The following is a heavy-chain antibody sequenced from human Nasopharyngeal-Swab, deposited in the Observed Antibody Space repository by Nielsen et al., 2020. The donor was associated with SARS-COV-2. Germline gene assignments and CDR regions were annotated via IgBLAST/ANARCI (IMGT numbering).Heavy chain of an antibody. D-gene: IGHD3-3*01. CDR2: IIPIFGTA. Sequence: SVKVSCKASAGIFSSCAISWVRQAPAQGLEWMGGIIPIFGTANYAQKFHGRVTITADESTSTAYMELRSLRTEDTAVYYCARDLRAWSGYYWGVYFDYWGQGTLVTVSS. J-gene: IGHJ4*02. CDR1: AGIFSSCA. CDR3: ARDLRAWSGYYWGVYFDY. V-gene: IGHV1-69*13.